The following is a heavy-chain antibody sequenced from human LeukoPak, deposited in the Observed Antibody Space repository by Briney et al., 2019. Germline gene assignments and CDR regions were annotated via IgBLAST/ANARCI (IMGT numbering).Heavy chain of an antibody. CDR2: INPSGGSI. V-gene: IGHV1-46*01. D-gene: IGHD3-22*01. J-gene: IGHJ3*01. CDR1: GDTFSSYY. Sequence: ASVKVSCKASGDTFSSYYMHWVRQAPGQGLEWMGIINPSGGSISYAQKFQGRITTTRDMSTSTVYMELSSLRSEDTAVYYCARGRHYYESSDYYYEGDGFDVWGQGTMVTVSS. CDR3: ARGRHYYESSDYYYEGDGFDV.